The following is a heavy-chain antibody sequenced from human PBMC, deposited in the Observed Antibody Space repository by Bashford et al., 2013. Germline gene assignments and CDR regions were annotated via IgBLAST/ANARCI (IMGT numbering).Heavy chain of an antibody. CDR1: GYTFHSYG. CDR3: ARDREVLQSGVRCFDI. Sequence: VASVKVSCKASGYTFHSYGISWLRQAPGQGLEWMGWISGYSGNAIYAQKFQGRVTMTTDTSTSTAYMELRSLRSDDTAVYYCARDREVLQSGVRCFDIWGQGTLVTVSS. CDR2: ISGYSGNA. V-gene: IGHV1-18*01. J-gene: IGHJ3*02. D-gene: IGHD3-10*01.